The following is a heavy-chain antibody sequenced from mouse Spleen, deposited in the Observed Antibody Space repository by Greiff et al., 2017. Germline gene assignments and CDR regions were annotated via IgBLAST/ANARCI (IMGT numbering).Heavy chain of an antibody. CDR3: ARSLYGNYEGWFAY. V-gene: IGHV3-8*02. CDR2: ISYSGST. Sequence: EVKVVESGPSLVKPSQTLSLTCSVTGDSITSGYWNWIRKFPGNKLEYMGYISYSGSTYYNPSLKSRISITRDTSKNQYYLQLNSVTTEDTATYYCARSLYGNYEGWFAYWGQGTLVTVSA. D-gene: IGHD2-1*01. J-gene: IGHJ3*01. CDR1: GDSITSGY.